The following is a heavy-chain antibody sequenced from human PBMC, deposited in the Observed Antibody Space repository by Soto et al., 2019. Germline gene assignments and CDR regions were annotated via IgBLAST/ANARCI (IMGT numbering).Heavy chain of an antibody. J-gene: IGHJ4*02. V-gene: IGHV3-66*01. Sequence: GGSLILSCAASGFTVNSNYMSWVRQAPGKGLEWVSVIYSDGSTYYADSVKGRFIISRDNSNNTLYFQMNSLRAEDTAVYYCATLTKYDILTGFYPCWGQGTLVTV. CDR1: GFTVNSNY. CDR2: IYSDGST. D-gene: IGHD3-9*01. CDR3: ATLTKYDILTGFYPC.